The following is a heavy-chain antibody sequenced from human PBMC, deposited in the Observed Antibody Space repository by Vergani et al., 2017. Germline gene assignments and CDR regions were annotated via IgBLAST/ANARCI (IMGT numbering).Heavy chain of an antibody. CDR3: ARGNYYGSGTYVDP. J-gene: IGHJ5*02. D-gene: IGHD3-10*01. Sequence: EMQLLESGGGLVQPGGSLRLSCAASGFTFSSYAMGWVRQAPGKGLEWISVISGSGGSTKYADSVKGRFTISRDNSKNTLHLQINNLRVEDTAVYYCARGNYYGSGTYVDPWGQGTLVTVSS. CDR2: ISGSGGST. CDR1: GFTFSSYA. V-gene: IGHV3-23*01.